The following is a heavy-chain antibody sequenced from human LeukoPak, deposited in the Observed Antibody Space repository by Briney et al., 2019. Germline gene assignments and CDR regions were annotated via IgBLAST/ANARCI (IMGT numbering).Heavy chain of an antibody. Sequence: GGSLRLSCAASGFTFSSYWMSWVRQAPGKGLEWVANIKQDGSEKYYVDSVKGRFTISRDNAKNSLYLQMNSLRAEDTAVYYCARQGGYSFPRYFFDYWGQGTLVTVSS. CDR3: ARQGGYSFPRYFFDY. CDR2: IKQDGSEK. V-gene: IGHV3-7*01. CDR1: GFTFSSYW. J-gene: IGHJ4*02. D-gene: IGHD5-18*01.